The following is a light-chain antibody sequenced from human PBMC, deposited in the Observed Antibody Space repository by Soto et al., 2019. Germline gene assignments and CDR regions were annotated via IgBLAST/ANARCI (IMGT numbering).Light chain of an antibody. V-gene: IGKV1-12*01. Sequence: DIQMTQSPSTLSGSVGDRVTITCRASQTISSYLAWYQQKPGKAPNLLIYTASSLQSGVPSRFSGSGSGTDFTLTINGLQPEDFATYYCQQAASFPITFGQGTRLEIK. CDR3: QQAASFPIT. CDR1: QTISSY. J-gene: IGKJ5*01. CDR2: TAS.